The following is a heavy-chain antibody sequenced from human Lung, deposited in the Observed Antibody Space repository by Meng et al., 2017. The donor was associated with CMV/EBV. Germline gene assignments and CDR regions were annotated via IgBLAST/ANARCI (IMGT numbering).Heavy chain of an antibody. J-gene: IGHJ6*02. CDR3: ARFDIDVGGYYGMDV. D-gene: IGHD5-12*01. Sequence: SETLSLXXTVSGDSISTYYWNWLRQSPGKGLEWIGYISDSGSTNYNPSLKSRVAFSLDTSKNQFSLKLSSVTAADTAVYYCARFDIDVGGYYGMDVWGQGTTVTVSS. CDR1: GDSISTYY. CDR2: ISDSGST. V-gene: IGHV4-59*01.